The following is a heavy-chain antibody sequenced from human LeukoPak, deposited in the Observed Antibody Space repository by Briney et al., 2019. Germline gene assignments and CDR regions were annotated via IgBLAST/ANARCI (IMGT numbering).Heavy chain of an antibody. CDR1: GGSISSSNW. CDR2: IYHSGST. V-gene: IGHV4-4*02. J-gene: IGHJ5*02. Sequence: SGTLSLTCAVSGGSISSSNWWSWVRQPPGKGLEWIGEIYHSGSTNYSPSLKSRVTISVDKSRNQFSLNLSSVTAADTAVYYCAREYYSLSGRNWFDPWGQGTLVTVSS. D-gene: IGHD3-10*01. CDR3: AREYYSLSGRNWFDP.